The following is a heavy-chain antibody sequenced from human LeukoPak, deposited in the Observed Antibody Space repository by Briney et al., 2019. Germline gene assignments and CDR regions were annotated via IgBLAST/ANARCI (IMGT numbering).Heavy chain of an antibody. CDR2: IYYSGST. D-gene: IGHD3-22*01. CDR3: ARHSYYDSSGYSPFDY. Sequence: SETLSLTCTVSGGSISSYYWSWIRQPPGKGLEWIGYIYYSGSTNYNPSLKSRVTISVDTSKNQFSLKLSSVTAADTAVYYCARHSYYDSSGYSPFDYWGQGTLVTVSS. J-gene: IGHJ4*02. CDR1: GGSISSYY. V-gene: IGHV4-59*08.